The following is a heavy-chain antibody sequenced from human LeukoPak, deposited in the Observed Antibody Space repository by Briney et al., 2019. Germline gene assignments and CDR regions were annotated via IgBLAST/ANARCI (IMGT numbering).Heavy chain of an antibody. J-gene: IGHJ6*02. Sequence: SETLSLTCTVSGGSISSYYWSWIRQPPGKGLEWIGYIYYSGSTNYNPSLKSRVTISVDTSKNQFSLKLSSVTAADTAVYYCARGLRVSYGMDVWGQGTTVTVSS. V-gene: IGHV4-59*01. D-gene: IGHD3-10*01. CDR1: GGSISSYY. CDR3: ARGLRVSYGMDV. CDR2: IYYSGST.